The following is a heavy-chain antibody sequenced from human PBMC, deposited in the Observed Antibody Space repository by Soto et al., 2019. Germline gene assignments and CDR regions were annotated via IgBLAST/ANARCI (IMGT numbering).Heavy chain of an antibody. Sequence: GASVKVSCKASGYTFTSYGISWVRQAPGQGLEWMGWISAYNGTTTYAQKFQGWVTMTRDMSISTAYMELSRLRSDDTAVYYCARQLVPTPDRDYKRRVVPKSYHYYGMDVWGQGTTVTVSS. CDR2: ISAYNGTT. CDR3: ARQLVPTPDRDYKRRVVPKSYHYYGMDV. CDR1: GYTFTSYG. D-gene: IGHD2-2*01. J-gene: IGHJ6*02. V-gene: IGHV1-18*01.